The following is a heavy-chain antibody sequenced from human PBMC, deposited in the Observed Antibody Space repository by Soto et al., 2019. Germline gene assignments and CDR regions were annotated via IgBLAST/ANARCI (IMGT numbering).Heavy chain of an antibody. V-gene: IGHV3-64*01. CDR3: ARDSGRSEGWFDP. CDR1: GLTFSSYG. D-gene: IGHD1-26*01. CDR2: INSNGGST. Sequence: EVQLVESGGGLVQPGGSPRLSCTASGLTFSSYGMHWVRQAPGKGLEYVSGINSNGGSTYYANSVKGRFTVSRDNSKNTLYLQMGSLRDEDMAVYYCARDSGRSEGWFDPWGQGTRVTVSS. J-gene: IGHJ5*02.